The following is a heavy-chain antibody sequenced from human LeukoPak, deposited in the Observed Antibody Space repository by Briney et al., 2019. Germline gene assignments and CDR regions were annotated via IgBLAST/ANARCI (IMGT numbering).Heavy chain of an antibody. V-gene: IGHV4-59*05. D-gene: IGHD4-11*01. Sequence: GSLRLSCVASGLTIGSRYMNWVRQAPGKGLEWIGSIYYSGSTYYNPSLRSRVTISVDTSKNQFSLKLSSATAADTAVYYCASLDYTRFDYWGQGTLVTVSS. CDR2: IYYSGST. J-gene: IGHJ4*02. CDR3: ASLDYTRFDY. CDR1: GLTIGSRY.